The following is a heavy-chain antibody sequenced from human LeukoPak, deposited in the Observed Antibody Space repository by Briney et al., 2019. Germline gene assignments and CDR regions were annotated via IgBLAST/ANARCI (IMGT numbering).Heavy chain of an antibody. CDR1: GYTFTGYY. D-gene: IGHD3-10*01. J-gene: IGHJ4*02. Sequence: GASVKVSCKASGYTFTGYYMHWVRQAPGQGLEWMGWINPNSGGTNYAQRFQGWVTMTRDTSVSTAYMELSRLRSDDTAGYYCARGGYYYGSGSYSDYWGQGTLVTVSS. CDR2: INPNSGGT. V-gene: IGHV1-2*04. CDR3: ARGGYYYGSGSYSDY.